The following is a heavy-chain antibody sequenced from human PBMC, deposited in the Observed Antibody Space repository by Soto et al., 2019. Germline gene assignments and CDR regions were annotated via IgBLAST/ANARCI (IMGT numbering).Heavy chain of an antibody. D-gene: IGHD4-17*01. J-gene: IGHJ5*02. CDR3: TTYHGDYNFDH. CDR2: FDPDEAET. V-gene: IGHV1-24*01. Sequence: QVQSVQSGAEVKKPGASVKVSCKVSGYTLNEVAIQWVRQAPGKGLEWLGGFDPDEAETIYAQHFQGRVTMTEDTSTDTVYMELSSLRSDDTALYFGTTYHGDYNFDHWGQGTLVTVSS. CDR1: GYTLNEVA.